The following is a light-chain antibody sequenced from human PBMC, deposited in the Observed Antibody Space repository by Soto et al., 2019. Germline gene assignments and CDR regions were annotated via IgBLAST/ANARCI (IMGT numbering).Light chain of an antibody. CDR3: QRYGSSAYT. J-gene: IGKJ2*01. CDR1: QSVGSNY. CDR2: GAS. V-gene: IGKV3-20*01. Sequence: IVLTQSPGTLSLSPGERATLSCRASQSVGSNYLAWYQQKPGQAPRLLIYGASSRATGIPDRFTGSGSGTDFTLTISRLEPEDFAVYYCQRYGSSAYTFGPGTTLEIK.